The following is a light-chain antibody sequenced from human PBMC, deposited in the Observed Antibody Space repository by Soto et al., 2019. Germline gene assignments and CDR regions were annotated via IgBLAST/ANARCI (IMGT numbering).Light chain of an antibody. CDR3: QQGYSTPT. J-gene: IGKJ4*01. CDR1: QSISSY. Sequence: DIQMTQSPSSLSASVGDRVTITCRASQSISSYLNWYQQKPGKAPKLLIYAASSLQSGVPSRFSGSGSGTDFTLTISSLQPEDFATYYCQQGYSTPTFGGGTKLDIK. CDR2: AAS. V-gene: IGKV1-39*01.